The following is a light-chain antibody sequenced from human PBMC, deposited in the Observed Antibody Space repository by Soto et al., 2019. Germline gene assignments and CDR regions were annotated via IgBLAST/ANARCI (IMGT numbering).Light chain of an antibody. CDR2: GAS. V-gene: IGKV3-15*01. CDR1: QTVSNN. J-gene: IGKJ2*01. Sequence: EIVMTQSPATLSVSPGERATLSCRASQTVSNNLAWYQHKPGQAPRLLIYGASTRATGIPARFSGSGSGTEFTLTISSLQSEDFALYYCQQYNNWPYTFGQGTKLEIK. CDR3: QQYNNWPYT.